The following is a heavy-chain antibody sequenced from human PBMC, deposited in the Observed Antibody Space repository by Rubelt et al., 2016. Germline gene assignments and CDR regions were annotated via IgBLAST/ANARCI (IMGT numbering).Heavy chain of an antibody. V-gene: IGHV1-18*01. CDR3: ARDHTTRFTSTGGFDP. D-gene: IGHD5-12*01. Sequence: QVQLVQSGAEVKKPGASVKVSCKASGYTFTSYGISWVRQAPGQGLEWMGWISAYNGNTNYAQKLQGRVTMTTEQSTSTAYMELRSLGSDDTAVYYCARDHTTRFTSTGGFDPWGQGTLVTVSS. J-gene: IGHJ5*02. CDR2: ISAYNGNT. CDR1: GYTFTSYG.